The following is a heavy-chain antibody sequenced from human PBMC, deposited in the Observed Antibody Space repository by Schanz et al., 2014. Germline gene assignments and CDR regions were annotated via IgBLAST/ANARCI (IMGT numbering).Heavy chain of an antibody. J-gene: IGHJ5*02. D-gene: IGHD3-22*01. Sequence: VQLVKYGTQVKKHGSSVKVSCKASGVTFSSDTLRGGRQAPGQGLEWMGRIVPIAGITNYAQRFQGRVTITADKSSDTAYMELSSLRSEDTAVYYCAREVGLYDRGWFDPWGQGTLVTVSS. CDR2: IVPIAGIT. CDR1: GVTFSSDT. V-gene: IGHV1-69*09. CDR3: AREVGLYDRGWFDP.